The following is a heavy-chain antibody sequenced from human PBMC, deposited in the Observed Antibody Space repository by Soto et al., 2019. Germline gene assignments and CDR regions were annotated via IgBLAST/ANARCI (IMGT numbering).Heavy chain of an antibody. J-gene: IGHJ4*02. CDR2: ISGGGGNT. CDR3: AKERLGRGADY. V-gene: IGHV3-23*01. Sequence: EVQLLESGGGLVQPGGSLRLSCAASGFTFSNYAMSWVRQTPGKGLEWVSTISGGGGNTYYPDSVKGRFTSSRDNSKDTVYLQMNSLRAEDTAIYYCAKERLGRGADYWGQGALVTVTS. CDR1: GFTFSNYA.